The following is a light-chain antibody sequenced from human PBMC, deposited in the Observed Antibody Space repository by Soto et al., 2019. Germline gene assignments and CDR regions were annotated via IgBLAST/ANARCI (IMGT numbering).Light chain of an antibody. V-gene: IGLV2-14*01. CDR2: EVS. CDR3: SSYTSSGTLMV. Sequence: QSVLTQPASVSGSPGQSITIYCTGTSSDVGGYNYVSWYQQYPGKAPKLMIYEVSNRPSGVSNRFSGSKSGNTASLTISGLQAEDEADYYCSSYTSSGTLMVFGGGTKLTVL. J-gene: IGLJ2*01. CDR1: SSDVGGYNY.